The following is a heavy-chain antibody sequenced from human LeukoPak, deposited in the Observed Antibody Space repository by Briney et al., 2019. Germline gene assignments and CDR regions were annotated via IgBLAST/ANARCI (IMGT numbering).Heavy chain of an antibody. Sequence: GGSLRLSCAASGFTFSSYWMHWVRQAPGKGLVWVSRINSDGGGTTYADSVKGRFTISRDNAKNSLYLQMNSLRAEDTAVYYCARDGSPYCSGGSCYSEDYYYMDVWGKGTTVTVSS. D-gene: IGHD2-15*01. CDR2: INSDGGGT. CDR3: ARDGSPYCSGGSCYSEDYYYMDV. V-gene: IGHV3-74*01. CDR1: GFTFSSYW. J-gene: IGHJ6*03.